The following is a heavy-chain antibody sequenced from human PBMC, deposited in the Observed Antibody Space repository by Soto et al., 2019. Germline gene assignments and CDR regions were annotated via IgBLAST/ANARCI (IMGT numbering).Heavy chain of an antibody. CDR3: VAELDLVKLSVV. J-gene: IGHJ6*02. CDR2: TIPLFGTT. CDR1: GDTFKNSV. Sequence: QVQLVQSGVEVKKPGSSVRVSCKASGDTFKNSVISWVRQAPGQGLEWMGGTIPLFGTTDYAQKFQGRLTITTDESTTTAYMEVSRLTSEDTAVYYCVAELDLVKLSVVWGQGTTVIVSS. D-gene: IGHD1-1*01. V-gene: IGHV1-69*01.